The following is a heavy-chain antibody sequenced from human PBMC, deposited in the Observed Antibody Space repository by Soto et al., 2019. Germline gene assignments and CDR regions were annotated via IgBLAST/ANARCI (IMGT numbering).Heavy chain of an antibody. V-gene: IGHV3-7*01. D-gene: IGHD4-17*01. CDR2: IKEDGSQK. Sequence: GGSLRLSCAASGFTFSRHWMTWVRQAPGKGLEWVANIKEDGSQKYYVDSVKGRLTISRDNAKNSVYLQMNSLRAEDTAVYYCASVTYGDYGQVLVYWGQGTLVSVSS. CDR1: GFTFSRHW. J-gene: IGHJ4*02. CDR3: ASVTYGDYGQVLVY.